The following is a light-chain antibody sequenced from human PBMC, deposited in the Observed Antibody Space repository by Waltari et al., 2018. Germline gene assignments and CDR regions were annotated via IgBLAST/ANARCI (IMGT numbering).Light chain of an antibody. CDR3: SSYTSSNTWV. CDR2: DVS. V-gene: IGLV2-14*01. J-gene: IGLJ3*02. CDR1: SSDVGGYNY. Sequence: QSALTQPASVSGSPGQSITISCTGTSSDVGGYNYVSWFQQHPGKAPKLMIYDVSKRPSGVSIRCSGSKSGNTASLTISGLQAEDEAHYYCSSYTSSNTWVFGGGTKLTVL.